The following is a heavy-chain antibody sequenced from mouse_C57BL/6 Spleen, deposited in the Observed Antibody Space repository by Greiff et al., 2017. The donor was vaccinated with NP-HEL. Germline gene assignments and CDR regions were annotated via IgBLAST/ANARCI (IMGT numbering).Heavy chain of an antibody. Sequence: EVHMVESGGGLVKPGGSLKLSCAASGFTFSSYAMSWVRQTPEKRLEWVATISDGGSYTYYPDNVKGRFTISRDNAKNNLYLQMSHLKSEDTAMYYCARDSSGYVWFAYWGQGTLVTVSA. J-gene: IGHJ3*01. V-gene: IGHV5-4*01. CDR1: GFTFSSYA. CDR3: ARDSSGYVWFAY. CDR2: ISDGGSYT. D-gene: IGHD3-2*02.